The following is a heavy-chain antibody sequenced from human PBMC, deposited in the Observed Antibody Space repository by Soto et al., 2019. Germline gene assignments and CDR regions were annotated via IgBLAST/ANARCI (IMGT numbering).Heavy chain of an antibody. D-gene: IGHD6-19*01. J-gene: IGHJ4*02. Sequence: GGSLRLSCAASGFTFSRYTMHWVRQAPGKGLEWVALLSYAGSNKYYADSVKGRFTISRDSSEDTLYLQLNSLRAEDTAVYYCAREFVLDSFNSGWQVDCWGQGTLVTVSS. CDR3: AREFVLDSFNSGWQVDC. CDR2: LSYAGSNK. V-gene: IGHV3-30-3*01. CDR1: GFTFSRYT.